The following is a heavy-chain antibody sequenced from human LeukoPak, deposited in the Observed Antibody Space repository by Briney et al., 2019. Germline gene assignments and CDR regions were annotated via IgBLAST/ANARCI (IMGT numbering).Heavy chain of an antibody. CDR3: AKHSGSSTRSFDY. Sequence: PGGSLRLSCAASGFAFRNYAMSWVRQAPGKGLEWVSTISGSAGSTYYADSVKGRFTISRDNSKNTLYLQMNSLRAEDTAVYYCAKHSGSSTRSFDYWGQGTLVTVSS. CDR2: ISGSAGST. V-gene: IGHV3-23*01. J-gene: IGHJ4*02. D-gene: IGHD1-26*01. CDR1: GFAFRNYA.